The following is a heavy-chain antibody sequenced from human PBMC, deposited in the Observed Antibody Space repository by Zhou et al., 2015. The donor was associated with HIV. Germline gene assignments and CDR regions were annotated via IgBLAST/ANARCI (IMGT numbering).Heavy chain of an antibody. V-gene: IGHV1-69*01. CDR1: GGTFSSYA. D-gene: IGHD3-9*01. CDR2: IIPIFGTA. J-gene: IGHJ3*02. CDR3: ARGIELPYDILTGYYWYAFDI. Sequence: QVQLVQSGAEVKKPGSSVKVSCKASGGTFSSYAISWVRQAPGQGLEWMGGIIPIFGTANYAQKFQGRVTITADESTSTAYMELSSLRSEDTAVYYCARGIELPYDILTGYYWYAFDIWGQGTMVTVSS.